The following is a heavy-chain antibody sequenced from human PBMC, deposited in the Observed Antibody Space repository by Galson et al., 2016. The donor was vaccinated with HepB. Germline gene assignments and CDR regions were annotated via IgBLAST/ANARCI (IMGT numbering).Heavy chain of an antibody. CDR1: GFIFSNCD. J-gene: IGHJ5*02. V-gene: IGHV3-13*01. Sequence: SLRLSCAASGFIFSNCDMHWVRQATGKGLEWVSGTGTADDTYYADSVKGRFTISRDNAKNSLYLQMNSLRAGDTAIYYCASPYHWGHGTLVTVSS. CDR3: ASPYH. CDR2: TGTADDT.